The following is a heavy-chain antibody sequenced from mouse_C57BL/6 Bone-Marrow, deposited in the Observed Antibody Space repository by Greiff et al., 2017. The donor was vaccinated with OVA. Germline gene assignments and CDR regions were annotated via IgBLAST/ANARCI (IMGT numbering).Heavy chain of an antibody. J-gene: IGHJ2*01. CDR1: GFTFSDYG. D-gene: IGHD3-3*01. CDR3: ARGTPEDY. CDR2: ISSGSSTI. V-gene: IGHV5-17*01. Sequence: EVQLVESGGGLVKPGGSLKLSCAASGFTFSDYGMHWVRQAPEKGLGWVAYISSGSSTIYYADTVKGRFTISRDNATNTLCLQITSLRSEDTAMYYCARGTPEDYWGQGTTLTVSS.